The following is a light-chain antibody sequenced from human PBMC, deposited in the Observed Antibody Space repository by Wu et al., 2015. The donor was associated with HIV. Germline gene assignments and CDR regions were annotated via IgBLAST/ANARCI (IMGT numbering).Light chain of an antibody. J-gene: IGKJ2*03. Sequence: EIVLTQSPGTLSLTPGERATLSCRASQSVSSSHLAWYHQRPGQAPRLLIYGASIRANGVPDRFSGSVSGSDFTLTIDRLEPGDSGVYYCQQYDPSLMYSFGQGTKLEIK. V-gene: IGKV3-20*01. CDR3: QQYDPSLMYS. CDR2: GAS. CDR1: QSVSSSH.